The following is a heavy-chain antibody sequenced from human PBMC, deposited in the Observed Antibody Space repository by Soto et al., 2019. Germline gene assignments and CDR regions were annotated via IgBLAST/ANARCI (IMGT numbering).Heavy chain of an antibody. V-gene: IGHV1-3*01. CDR1: GYTFTTYA. J-gene: IGHJ4*02. CDR3: ARTYYGGDGYYPY. CDR2: INPGHGNP. D-gene: IGHD3-22*01. Sequence: QVQLVQSGAEVKKPGASVKVSCKASGYTFTTYAVHWVRQAPGQRLEWMGWINPGHGNPKYSQNFQDRVTITRDTSASTLYMELSSLRSEDTAVYYCARTYYGGDGYYPYWGQGTLVTVSS.